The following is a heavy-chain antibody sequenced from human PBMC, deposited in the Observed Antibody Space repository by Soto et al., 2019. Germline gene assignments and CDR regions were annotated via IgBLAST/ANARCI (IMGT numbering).Heavy chain of an antibody. Sequence: EVQLVESGGGLVKPGGSLRLSCAASGFTFSSYSMNWVRQAPGKGLEWVSSISSSSSYIYYADSVKGRFTISRDNAKNSLYLQMNRLRAEDTAVYYCASLLRFSRDYYYGMDVWGPGTTVHGSS. J-gene: IGHJ6*02. CDR3: ASLLRFSRDYYYGMDV. CDR1: GFTFSSYS. CDR2: ISSSSSYI. V-gene: IGHV3-21*01. D-gene: IGHD3-3*01.